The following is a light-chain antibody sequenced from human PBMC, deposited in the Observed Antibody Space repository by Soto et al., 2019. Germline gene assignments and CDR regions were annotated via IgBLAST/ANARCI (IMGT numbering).Light chain of an antibody. Sequence: QSALTQPASVSGSPGQSITISCTGTSSDVGGYNYVSWYQQHPGIAPKLMIYEVSNRPSGVSNRFSGSKSGNTASLTISGLQADDEADYYCSSYTSSSTLVFGGGTKLTVL. CDR3: SSYTSSSTLV. CDR2: EVS. CDR1: SSDVGGYNY. J-gene: IGLJ2*01. V-gene: IGLV2-14*01.